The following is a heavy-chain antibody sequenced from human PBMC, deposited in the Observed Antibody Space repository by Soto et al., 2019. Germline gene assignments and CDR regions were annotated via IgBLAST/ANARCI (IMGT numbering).Heavy chain of an antibody. CDR1: GDSISSDKW. D-gene: IGHD3-22*01. J-gene: IGHJ4*02. V-gene: IGHV4-4*02. Sequence: SETLSLTCAVSGDSISSDKWWSWIRQPPGKGLQWIGYIYHSGSTKYNPSLKSRVIISVDTSKNQFSLKLSSVTAADTAVYYCASQHYYDSSGYYVGYWGQGTLVTVSS. CDR2: IYHSGST. CDR3: ASQHYYDSSGYYVGY.